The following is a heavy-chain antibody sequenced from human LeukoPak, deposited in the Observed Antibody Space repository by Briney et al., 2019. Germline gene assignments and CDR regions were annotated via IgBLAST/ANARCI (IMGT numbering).Heavy chain of an antibody. CDR3: ARVGYGSGTLGWFDP. CDR2: IYSGAVT. Sequence: GGSLRLSCAASGFIVSNNHMSWVRQAPGKGLEWVSIIYSGAVTYYADSVKGRFTVSRDNSRNTVYLQMNSLRADDTAVYYCARVGYGSGTLGWFDPWGQGTLVTVSS. CDR1: GFIVSNNH. D-gene: IGHD3-10*01. V-gene: IGHV3-53*01. J-gene: IGHJ5*02.